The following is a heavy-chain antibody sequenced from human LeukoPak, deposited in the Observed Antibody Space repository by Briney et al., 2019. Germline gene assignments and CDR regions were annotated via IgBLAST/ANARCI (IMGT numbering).Heavy chain of an antibody. CDR1: GFTFSSYA. CDR3: AKVVTMRVVGVSASDY. J-gene: IGHJ4*02. V-gene: IGHV3-23*01. Sequence: GGSLRLSCAASGFTFSSYAMSWVRQAPGKGLEWVSAISGSGGSTYYADSVKGRFTISRDNSKNTLYLQMNSLRAEDTAVYYCAKVVTMRVVGVSASDYWGQGTLVTVSS. D-gene: IGHD3-22*01. CDR2: ISGSGGST.